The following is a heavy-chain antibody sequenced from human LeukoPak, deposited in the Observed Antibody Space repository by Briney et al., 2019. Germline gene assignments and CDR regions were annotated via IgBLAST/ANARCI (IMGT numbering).Heavy chain of an antibody. J-gene: IGHJ1*01. V-gene: IGHV4-39*07. D-gene: IGHD4-17*01. CDR1: GGSISSSSYY. CDR3: ASKRDYGDYGAEYFQH. Sequence: PSETLSLTCSVSGGSISSSSYYWGWIRQSPGKGREWIGSMYYSGSTYYNPSLRSRVTISVDTSKNQFSLKLSSVTAADTAVYYCASKRDYGDYGAEYFQHWGQGTLVTVSS. CDR2: MYYSGST.